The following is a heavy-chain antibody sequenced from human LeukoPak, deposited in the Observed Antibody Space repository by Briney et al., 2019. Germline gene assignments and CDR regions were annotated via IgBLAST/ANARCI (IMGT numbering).Heavy chain of an antibody. D-gene: IGHD2-15*01. CDR3: AREKPGGSFDY. CDR1: GGSISSYY. J-gene: IGHJ4*02. V-gene: IGHV4-59*01. CDR2: IYYSGST. Sequence: PSETLSLTCTVSGGSISSYYWSWIRQPPGKGLEWIGYIYYSGSTNYNRSLKSRVTISVGTSKNQFSLKLSSVTAADTAVYYCAREKPGGSFDYWGQGTLVTVSS.